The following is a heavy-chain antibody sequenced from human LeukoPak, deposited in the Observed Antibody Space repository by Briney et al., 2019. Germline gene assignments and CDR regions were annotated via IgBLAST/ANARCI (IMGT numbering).Heavy chain of an antibody. CDR3: ARAGTAMVTLGY. CDR2: IDYSGGT. Sequence: SETLSLTCTVSGGSISSYYWSWIRQPPGKGLEWIGYIDYSGGTNYNPSLKSRVTISVDTSKNQFSLKLSSVTAADTAVYYCARAGTAMVTLGYWGQGTLVTVSS. V-gene: IGHV4-59*01. D-gene: IGHD5-18*01. CDR1: GGSISSYY. J-gene: IGHJ4*02.